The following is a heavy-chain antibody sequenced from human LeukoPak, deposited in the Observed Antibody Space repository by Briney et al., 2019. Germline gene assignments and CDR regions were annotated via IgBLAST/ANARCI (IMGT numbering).Heavy chain of an antibody. CDR3: TRDHHRRHYDSQARNTFDI. CDR1: GFTFSSCG. Sequence: GGSLRLSCAASGFTFSSCGMSWVRQAPGKGLEWVSAISGSGGTTYYADSVRGRFTISRDNSKNTLHLQMNSLRAEDTAVYYCTRDHHRRHYDSQARNTFDIWGQGTMVTVSS. CDR2: ISGSGGTT. V-gene: IGHV3-23*01. J-gene: IGHJ3*02. D-gene: IGHD3-22*01.